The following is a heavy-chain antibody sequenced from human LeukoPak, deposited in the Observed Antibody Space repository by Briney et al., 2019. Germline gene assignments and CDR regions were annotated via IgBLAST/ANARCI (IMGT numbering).Heavy chain of an antibody. CDR3: ASLEGSGSYYPRYFDY. D-gene: IGHD3-10*01. V-gene: IGHV3-21*04. Sequence: GGSLRLSCAASGFTFSIYSMNWVRQAPGKGLEWVSSISSSSSYVYYADSVRGRFTISRDNSKNTLYLQMNSLRAEDTAVYYCASLEGSGSYYPRYFDYWGQGTLVTVSS. CDR2: ISSSSSYV. J-gene: IGHJ4*02. CDR1: GFTFSIYS.